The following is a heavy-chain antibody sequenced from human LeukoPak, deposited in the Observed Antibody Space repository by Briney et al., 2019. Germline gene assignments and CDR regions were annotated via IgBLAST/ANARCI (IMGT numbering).Heavy chain of an antibody. CDR1: GFTFNNYA. V-gene: IGHV3-23*01. CDR3: AKGSRTSRPYYFDY. J-gene: IGHJ4*02. CDR2: ISGRADGT. Sequence: GESLRLSCAASGFTFNNYAMSWVRQAPGKGLEWFSAISGRADGTYYADSVKGRFTISRDNSKNTLYLQMNSLRAEDTAVYYCAKGSRTSRPYYFDYWGQGTLVTVSS. D-gene: IGHD2-2*01.